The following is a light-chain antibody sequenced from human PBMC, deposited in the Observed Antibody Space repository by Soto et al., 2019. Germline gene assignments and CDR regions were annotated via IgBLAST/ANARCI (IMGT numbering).Light chain of an antibody. CDR2: DAS. V-gene: IGKV3-15*01. CDR3: QQYSNWPET. CDR1: QSISSN. Sequence: EIVMTQSPATLSVSPGERASLSCRASQSISSNLAWYQQKPGQAPRLLIYDASTRATGIPARFSGSGSGTEFTLTISSLQSEDFAVYDGQQYSNWPETFGQGTKVEIK. J-gene: IGKJ1*01.